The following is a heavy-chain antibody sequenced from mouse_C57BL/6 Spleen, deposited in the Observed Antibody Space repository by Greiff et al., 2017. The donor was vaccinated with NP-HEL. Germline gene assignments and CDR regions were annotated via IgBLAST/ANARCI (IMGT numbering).Heavy chain of an antibody. J-gene: IGHJ1*03. D-gene: IGHD1-1*01. CDR3: AREGIYYYGSSYGYFDV. V-gene: IGHV1-59*01. CDR2: IDPSDSYT. Sequence: QVQLQQPGAELVRPGTSVKLSCKASGYTFTSYWMHWVKQRPGQGLEWIGVIDPSDSYTNYNQKFKGKATLTVDTSSSTAYMQLSSLTSEDSAVYYCAREGIYYYGSSYGYFDVWGTGTTVTVSS. CDR1: GYTFTSYW.